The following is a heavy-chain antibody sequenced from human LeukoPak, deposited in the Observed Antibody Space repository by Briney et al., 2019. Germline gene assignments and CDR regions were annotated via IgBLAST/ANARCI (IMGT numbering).Heavy chain of an antibody. D-gene: IGHD3-3*01. CDR2: VYYSGST. CDR3: ARLPKTYDFWSGYYVY. V-gene: IGHV4-39*01. J-gene: IGHJ4*02. CDR1: GGSISSSDYY. Sequence: SETLSLTCTVSGGSISSSDYYWGWIRQPPGKGLEWIGSVYYSGSTYYNPSLKSRVTISLDTSKNQFSLTLNSVTAADTAVYYCARLPKTYDFWSGYYVYWGQGTLVTVSS.